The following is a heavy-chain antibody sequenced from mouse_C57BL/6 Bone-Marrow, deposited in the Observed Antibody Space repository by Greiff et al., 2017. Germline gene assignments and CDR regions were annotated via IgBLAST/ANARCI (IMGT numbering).Heavy chain of an antibody. J-gene: IGHJ2*01. V-gene: IGHV5-6*01. CDR3: ARLFITTVVYFDY. Sequence: DVQLVESGGDLVKPGGSLKLSCAASGFTFSSYGMSWVRQTPDKRLEWVATISSGGSYTYYPDSVKGRFTISRDNAKNTLYLQMSSLKSEDTAMYYCARLFITTVVYFDYWGRGTTLTVSS. CDR2: ISSGGSYT. D-gene: IGHD1-1*01. CDR1: GFTFSSYG.